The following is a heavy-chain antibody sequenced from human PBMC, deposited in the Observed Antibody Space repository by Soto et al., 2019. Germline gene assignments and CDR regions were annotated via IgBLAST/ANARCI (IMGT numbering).Heavy chain of an antibody. J-gene: IGHJ6*03. V-gene: IGHV5-51*01. CDR3: ARGSGITPNYFYYMDV. Sequence: PGQSQKLSDKGSGYRFSSYWRGWVRQIPGKGLEWMGIIYPGDSDTRYSPSFQGQVTISADKSISTAYLQWSSLKASDTAMYYCARGSGITPNYFYYMDVWGKGTTVTVSS. D-gene: IGHD1-20*01. CDR1: GYRFSSYW. CDR2: IYPGDSDT.